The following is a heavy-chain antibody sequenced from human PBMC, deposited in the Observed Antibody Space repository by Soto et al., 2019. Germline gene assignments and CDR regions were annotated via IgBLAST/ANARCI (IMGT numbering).Heavy chain of an antibody. D-gene: IGHD6-13*01. CDR3: ARHPAAADWGGWFDP. CDR2: IDPSDSYT. V-gene: IGHV5-10-1*01. Sequence: EVQLVQSGAEVKKPGESLRISCKGSGYSLTSYWISWVRQMPGKGLEWMGRIDPSDSYTNYSPSFQGHVTISADKSISTAYLQWSSLKASDTAMYYCARHPAAADWGGWFDPWGQGTLVTVSS. J-gene: IGHJ5*02. CDR1: GYSLTSYW.